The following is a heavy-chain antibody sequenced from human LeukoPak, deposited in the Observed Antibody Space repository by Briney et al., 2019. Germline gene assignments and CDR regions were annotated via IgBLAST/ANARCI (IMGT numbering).Heavy chain of an antibody. CDR1: GDSVSSNRAA. J-gene: IGHJ5*02. Sequence: SQTLSLTCAISGDSVSSNRAAWNWIRRSPSRGLEWLGRTYYRSKWYNDYAVSVQSRIIVNPDTSKNQFSLQLNSVTPEDTAVYYCARVETGTTGTNWFDPWGQGTLVTVSS. D-gene: IGHD1-1*01. V-gene: IGHV6-1*01. CDR2: TYYRSKWYN. CDR3: ARVETGTTGTNWFDP.